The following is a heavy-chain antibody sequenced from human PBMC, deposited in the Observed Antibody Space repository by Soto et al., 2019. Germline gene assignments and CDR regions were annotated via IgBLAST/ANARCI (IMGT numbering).Heavy chain of an antibody. Sequence: EVQLVESGGGLVQPGGSLRLSCAASGFSFSTYSMNWVRQAPGKGLEWVSYISSRSYTIYYVDSVKGRFTISRDNAKNSLYLQMNSLRDEDTAVYYCARWGSSSGNGMDVWGQGTTVTVSS. CDR2: ISSRSYTI. J-gene: IGHJ6*02. CDR3: ARWGSSSGNGMDV. D-gene: IGHD6-6*01. V-gene: IGHV3-48*02. CDR1: GFSFSTYS.